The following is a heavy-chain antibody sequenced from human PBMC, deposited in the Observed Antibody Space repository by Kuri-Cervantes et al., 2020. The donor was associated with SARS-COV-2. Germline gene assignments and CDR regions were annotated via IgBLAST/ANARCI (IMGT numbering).Heavy chain of an antibody. CDR3: ARDHKGSYGDYFDY. V-gene: IGHV4-59*01. CDR1: GGSISSYY. D-gene: IGHD1-26*01. CDR2: IYYSGST. Sequence: ESLKISCTVSGGSISSYYWSWIRQPPGKGLEWIGYIYYSGSTNYNPSLKSRVTISVDTSKNQFSLKLSSVTAADTAVYYCARDHKGSYGDYFDYWGQGTLVTSPQ. J-gene: IGHJ4*02.